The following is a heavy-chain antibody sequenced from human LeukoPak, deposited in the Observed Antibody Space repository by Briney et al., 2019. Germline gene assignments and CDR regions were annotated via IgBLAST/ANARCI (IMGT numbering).Heavy chain of an antibody. CDR1: GGSISSYY. CDR3: ARVVGGYYDSSGYYSSYYYYYMDV. J-gene: IGHJ6*03. Sequence: SETLSLTCTVSGGSISSYYWSWIRQPPGKGLEWIGYIYYSGSTNYNPSLKSRVTISVDTSKNQFSLKLSSVTAADTAVYYCARVVGGYYDSSGYYSSYYYYYMDVWGKGTTVTISS. V-gene: IGHV4-59*01. CDR2: IYYSGST. D-gene: IGHD3-22*01.